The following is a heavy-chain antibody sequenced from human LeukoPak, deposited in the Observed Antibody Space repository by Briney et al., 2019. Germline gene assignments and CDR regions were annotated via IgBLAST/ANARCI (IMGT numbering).Heavy chain of an antibody. CDR1: GFTFSSYS. Sequence: GGSLRLSCAASGFTFSSYSMNWVRQAPGRGLEWVSSITSDSNYIYYADSVKGRFTISRDNAKNSLYLQMNNLRAEDTAVFYCARRGGSLHYFDYWGQGTLVTVSS. V-gene: IGHV3-21*01. CDR3: ARRGGSLHYFDY. CDR2: ITSDSNYI. J-gene: IGHJ4*02. D-gene: IGHD2-15*01.